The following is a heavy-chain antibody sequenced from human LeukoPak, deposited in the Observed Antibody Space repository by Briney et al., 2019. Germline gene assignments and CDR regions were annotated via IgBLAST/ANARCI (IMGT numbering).Heavy chain of an antibody. V-gene: IGHV1-8*01. CDR2: MNPNSGNT. CDR3: ARAGDSSGYQPYGDY. D-gene: IGHD3-22*01. J-gene: IGHJ4*02. Sequence: ASVKVSCKASGYTFTSYDINWVRPATGQGLEWMGWMNPNSGNTGYAQKFQGRVTMTRNTSISTAYMELSSLRSEDTAVYYCARAGDSSGYQPYGDYWGQGTLVTVSS. CDR1: GYTFTSYD.